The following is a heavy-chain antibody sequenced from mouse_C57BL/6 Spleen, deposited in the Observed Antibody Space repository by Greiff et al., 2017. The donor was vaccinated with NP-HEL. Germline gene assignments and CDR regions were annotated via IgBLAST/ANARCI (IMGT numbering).Heavy chain of an antibody. Sequence: QVQLQQSGAELVRPGASVTLSCKASGYTFTDYEMHWVKQTPVPGLEWIGAIDPETGGTAYNQKFKGKAILTADKSSSTAYMELRSLTSEDSAVYYCTRILLRQDYAMDYWGQGTSVTVSS. V-gene: IGHV1-15*01. D-gene: IGHD1-1*01. CDR2: IDPETGGT. CDR3: TRILLRQDYAMDY. CDR1: GYTFTDYE. J-gene: IGHJ4*01.